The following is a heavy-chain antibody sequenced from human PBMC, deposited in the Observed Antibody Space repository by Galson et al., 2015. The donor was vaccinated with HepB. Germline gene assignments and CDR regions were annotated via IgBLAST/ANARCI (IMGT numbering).Heavy chain of an antibody. CDR2: ISGSGSNM. D-gene: IGHD4-17*01. CDR1: GFTFSDYY. V-gene: IGHV3-11*01. CDR3: ARSPTVTTFPFFFYYYMDV. J-gene: IGHJ6*03. Sequence: SLRLSCAASGFTFSDYYIIWIRLAPGKGLEWVSCISGSGSNMHCADSVKGRFTMSRDNAKNSLDLQMNSLRAEDTAVYYCARSPTVTTFPFFFYYYMDVWGRGTTVTVSS.